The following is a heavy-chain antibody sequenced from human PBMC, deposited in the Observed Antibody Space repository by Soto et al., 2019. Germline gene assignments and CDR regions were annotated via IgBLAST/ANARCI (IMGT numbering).Heavy chain of an antibody. V-gene: IGHV4-59*01. J-gene: IGHJ5*02. CDR1: GGSISSYY. Sequence: SETLSLTCTVSGGSISSYYWSWIRQPPGKGLEWIGYIYYSGSTNYNPSLKSRVTISVDTSKNQFSLKLSSVTAADTAVYYCAVTPTTVATDWFAPWGQGTLVTVAS. CDR2: IYYSGST. D-gene: IGHD4-17*01. CDR3: AVTPTTVATDWFAP.